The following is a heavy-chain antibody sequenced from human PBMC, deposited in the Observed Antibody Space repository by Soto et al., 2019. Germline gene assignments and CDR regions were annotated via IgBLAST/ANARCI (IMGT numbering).Heavy chain of an antibody. CDR1: GFTFSSYG. CDR3: ATLFD. V-gene: IGHV3-30*03. Sequence: QVQLVESGGGVVQPGRSRRLSCAAAGFTFSSYGMHWVRQAPGKGLEWVAVISYDGSNKYYADSVKGRFTISRDNSKNTLYLQMNSLRAEDTAVYYCATLFDWGQGTLVTVSS. CDR2: ISYDGSNK. D-gene: IGHD3-16*01. J-gene: IGHJ4*02.